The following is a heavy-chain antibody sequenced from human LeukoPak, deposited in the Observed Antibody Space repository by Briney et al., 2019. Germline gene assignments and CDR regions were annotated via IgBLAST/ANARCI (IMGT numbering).Heavy chain of an antibody. D-gene: IGHD6-19*01. CDR3: ARSRSVAGTEEGFDY. CDR2: TYYRSKWYN. J-gene: IGHJ4*02. Sequence: PSQTLSLTCAISGDSVSSNSAAWNWIGQSPSRGLEWLGRTYYRSKWYNDYAVSVKSRITINRDSSKKQFSLQLNSVTPEDTAVYYCARSRSVAGTEEGFDYWGQGILVTVSS. V-gene: IGHV6-1*01. CDR1: GDSVSSNSAA.